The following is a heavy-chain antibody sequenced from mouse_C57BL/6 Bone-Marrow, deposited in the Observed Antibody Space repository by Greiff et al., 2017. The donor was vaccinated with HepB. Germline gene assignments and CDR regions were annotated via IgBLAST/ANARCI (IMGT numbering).Heavy chain of an antibody. Sequence: VKLMESGAELVRPGASVKLSCKASGYTFTDYYINWVKQRPGQGLEWIATIYPGSGNTYYNEKFKGKATLTAEKSSSTAYMQLSSLTSEDSAVYVCAREDPGRFAYWGQGTLVTVSA. J-gene: IGHJ3*01. CDR1: GYTFTDYY. V-gene: IGHV1-76*01. CDR3: AREDPGRFAY. CDR2: IYPGSGNT.